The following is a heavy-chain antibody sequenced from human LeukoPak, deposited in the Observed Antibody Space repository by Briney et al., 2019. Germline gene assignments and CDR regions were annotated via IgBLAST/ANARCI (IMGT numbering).Heavy chain of an antibody. J-gene: IGHJ4*02. CDR3: AKVNIVVVTATFDY. CDR1: AGSISSGDYY. CDR2: IYYSGST. Sequence: PSQTLSLTCTVSAGSISSGDYYWSWIRQPPWKGLEWIGDIYYSGSTYYNPSLKSRVTISVDTSKNQFSLKLSSVTAADTAVYYCAKVNIVVVTATFDYWGQGTLVTVSS. D-gene: IGHD2-21*02. V-gene: IGHV4-30-4*01.